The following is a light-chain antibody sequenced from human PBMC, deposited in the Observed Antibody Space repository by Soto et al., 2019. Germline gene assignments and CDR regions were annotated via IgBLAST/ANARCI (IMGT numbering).Light chain of an antibody. CDR2: GAS. Sequence: EIVLTQSPATLSVSPGERATLSCRASHGVSSNLAWYQQKPGQGPRLLIYGASTRATGIPARFSGSGSGTEFTLNISSLQPEDFALYYCQQYNNWPPRGTFGQGTKVDIK. CDR3: QQYNNWPPRGT. V-gene: IGKV3-15*01. CDR1: HGVSSN. J-gene: IGKJ1*01.